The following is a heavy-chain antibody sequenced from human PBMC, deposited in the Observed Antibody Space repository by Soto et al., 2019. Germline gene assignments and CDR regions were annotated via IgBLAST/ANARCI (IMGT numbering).Heavy chain of an antibody. CDR1: GGSISSYY. CDR3: ARDLQRGYEPYYMDV. J-gene: IGHJ6*03. D-gene: IGHD5-12*01. CDR2: IYYSGST. V-gene: IGHV4-59*01. Sequence: SETLSLTCTVSGGSISSYYWSWIRQPPGKGLEWIGYIYYSGSTNYNPSLKSRVTISVDTSKNQFSLKLSSVTAADTAVYYCARDLQRGYEPYYMDVWGKGTTVTVSS.